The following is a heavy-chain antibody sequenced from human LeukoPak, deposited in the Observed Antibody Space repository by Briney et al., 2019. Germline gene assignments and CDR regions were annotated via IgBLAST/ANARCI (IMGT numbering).Heavy chain of an antibody. CDR1: GGSISSNSYY. CDR3: ARVHYYYDTSDYYLGALDI. J-gene: IGHJ3*02. V-gene: IGHV4-39*07. Sequence: SETLSLTCTVSGGSISSNSYYWGWIRQPPGKGLEWIGSIYYSGNTYYDPSLKSRVTISVDTSKNQFSLKLSSVTAADTAVYYCARVHYYYDTSDYYLGALDIWGQGTMVTVSS. CDR2: IYYSGNT. D-gene: IGHD3-22*01.